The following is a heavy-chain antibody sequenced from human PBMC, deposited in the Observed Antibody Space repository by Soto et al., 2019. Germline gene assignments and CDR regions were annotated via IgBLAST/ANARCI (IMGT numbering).Heavy chain of an antibody. CDR2: IKEDGSEI. CDR1: GFTFSRYW. Sequence: EVQLVGSGGGLVQPGGSLRLSCVASGFTFSRYWMNWVRQAPGKGLEWVANIKEDGSEINYVDSMKGRFTISRDNAKESVYLQLNSLGAENTGVYFCTAIERGSESNCWGQRIRV. CDR3: TAIERGSESNC. D-gene: IGHD2-21*01. V-gene: IGHV3-7*03. J-gene: IGHJ4*02.